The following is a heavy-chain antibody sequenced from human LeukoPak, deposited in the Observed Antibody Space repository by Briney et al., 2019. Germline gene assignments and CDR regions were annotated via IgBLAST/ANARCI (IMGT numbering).Heavy chain of an antibody. J-gene: IGHJ4*02. CDR1: GFTFSSYA. V-gene: IGHV3-23*01. CDR3: AKGNYDFWSGEAYYFDY. CDR2: ISGSGGST. D-gene: IGHD3-3*01. Sequence: GGSLRLSCAAFGFTFSSYAMSWVRQAPGKGLEWVSAISGSGGSTYYADSVKGRFTISRDNSKNTLYLQMNSLRAEDTAVYYCAKGNYDFWSGEAYYFDYWGQGTLVTVSS.